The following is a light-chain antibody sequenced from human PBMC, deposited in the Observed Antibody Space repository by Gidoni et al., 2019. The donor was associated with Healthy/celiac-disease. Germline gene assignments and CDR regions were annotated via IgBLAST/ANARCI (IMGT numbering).Light chain of an antibody. CDR3: QQRYSTPMYT. Sequence: EIQMTQSPPSLSASVGDRVTIPCRASQSISIYLNWYQQKPGKAPKLLIYAASSLQSGVPSRFSGSGSGTDFTLTISSLQPEDFATYYCQQRYSTPMYTFXQXTKLEIK. CDR1: QSISIY. CDR2: AAS. J-gene: IGKJ2*01. V-gene: IGKV1-39*01.